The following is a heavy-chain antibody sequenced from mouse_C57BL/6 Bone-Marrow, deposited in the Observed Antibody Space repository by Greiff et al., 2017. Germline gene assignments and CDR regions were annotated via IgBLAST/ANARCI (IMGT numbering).Heavy chain of an antibody. CDR1: GYTFTSYW. CDR2: IDPNSGGT. Sequence: QVQLQQPGAELVKPGASVKLSCKASGYTFTSYWMHWVKQRPGRGLGWIGRIDPNSGGTKYNEKFKSKATLTVDKPSSTAYMQLSSLTSEDSAVYYCARKGVTVVAPFDYWGQGTTLTVSS. V-gene: IGHV1-72*01. J-gene: IGHJ2*01. D-gene: IGHD1-1*01. CDR3: ARKGVTVVAPFDY.